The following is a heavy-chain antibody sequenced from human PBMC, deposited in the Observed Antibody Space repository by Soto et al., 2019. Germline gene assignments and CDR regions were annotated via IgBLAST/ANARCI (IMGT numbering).Heavy chain of an antibody. J-gene: IGHJ4*02. CDR3: AKTESFNGYYNAFDS. D-gene: IGHD3-9*01. CDR2: VSGGGGST. CDR1: GFSFAGYA. V-gene: IGHV3-23*01. Sequence: GGSLRLSCAASGFSFAGYAVAWVRQAPGKGLEWVSTVSGGGGSTYYADSVKGRFTISRDNSGNTVYLQMNSLNAGDTALYYCAKTESFNGYYNAFDSWGQGTRVTVSS.